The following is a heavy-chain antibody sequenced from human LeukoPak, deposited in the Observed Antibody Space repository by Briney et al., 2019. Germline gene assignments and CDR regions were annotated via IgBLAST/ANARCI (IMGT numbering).Heavy chain of an antibody. Sequence: GGSLRLSCTGSGFTFSDSWIHWVRQAPGQGLVWASRINGDGSTTNYADSVKGRFTISRDNAQDTLYLQMNTLRAEDTAVYYCATAGNYRFDYWGQGTLVTVSS. CDR1: GFTFSDSW. J-gene: IGHJ4*02. CDR2: INGDGSTT. V-gene: IGHV3-74*01. CDR3: ATAGNYRFDY. D-gene: IGHD3-10*01.